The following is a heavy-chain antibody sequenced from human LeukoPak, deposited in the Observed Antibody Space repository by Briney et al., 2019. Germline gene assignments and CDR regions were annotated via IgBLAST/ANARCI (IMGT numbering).Heavy chain of an antibody. V-gene: IGHV1-46*01. CDR1: GYTFTSYY. J-gene: IGHJ4*02. CDR2: INPSGGST. Sequence: GASVKVSCKASGYTFTSYYIHWVRQAPGEGLEWMGIINPSGGSTNYAQKFQGRVTITADESTSTAYMELSSLRSEDTAVYYCARGRNYYDSSGYLDYWGQGTLVTVSS. CDR3: ARGRNYYDSSGYLDY. D-gene: IGHD3-22*01.